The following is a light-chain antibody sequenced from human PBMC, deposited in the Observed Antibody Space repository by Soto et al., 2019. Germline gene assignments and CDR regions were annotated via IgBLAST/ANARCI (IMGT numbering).Light chain of an antibody. J-gene: IGKJ5*01. V-gene: IGKV1-33*01. Sequence: DIQMTQSPSSLSASVGDRVTITCQASQDTSNYLNWYQQKPGKAPKLLIYDASNLETGVPSRFSGSGSGTDFTFTISSLQPEDIATYYCQQYDNLPPGITFGQGTRLEIK. CDR1: QDTSNY. CDR2: DAS. CDR3: QQYDNLPPGIT.